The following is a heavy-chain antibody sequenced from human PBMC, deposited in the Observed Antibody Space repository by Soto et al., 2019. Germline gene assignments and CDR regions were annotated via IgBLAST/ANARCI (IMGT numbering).Heavy chain of an antibody. Sequence: GGSLRLSCAASGFTFSSYWMHWVRQAPGKGLVWVSRINSDGTTTSYADSVKGRFTISRDNAKNQFSLKLSSVTAADTAVYYYAREGNSGPYYYYGMDVWGQGTTVTVSS. CDR3: AREGNSGPYYYYGMDV. CDR1: GFTFSSYW. V-gene: IGHV3-74*01. J-gene: IGHJ6*02. CDR2: INSDGTTT. D-gene: IGHD4-4*01.